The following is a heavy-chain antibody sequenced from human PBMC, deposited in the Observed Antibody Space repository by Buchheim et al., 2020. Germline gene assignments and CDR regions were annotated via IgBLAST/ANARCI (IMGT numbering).Heavy chain of an antibody. CDR1: GYTFTGYY. CDR2: INPNSGGT. D-gene: IGHD3-22*01. Sequence: QVQLVQSGAEVKKPGASVKVSCKASGYTFTGYYMHWVRQAPGQGLEWMGWINPNSGGTNYAQKFQGRVTMTRDKSISPAYMKLGRLRSDDTAVYYCARDDSDGSSGYYYDWFDPWGQGTL. V-gene: IGHV1-2*02. J-gene: IGHJ5*02. CDR3: ARDDSDGSSGYYYDWFDP.